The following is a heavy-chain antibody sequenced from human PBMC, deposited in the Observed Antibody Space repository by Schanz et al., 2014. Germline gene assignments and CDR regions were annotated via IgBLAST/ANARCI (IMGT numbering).Heavy chain of an antibody. J-gene: IGHJ6*02. V-gene: IGHV3-48*01. CDR3: ARDFLLEQLGYSHYYYAMDV. CDR2: ISSRSSTR. CDR1: GFTFSSYS. D-gene: IGHD2-15*01. Sequence: EVELAESGGGLVQPGGSLRLSCAASGFTFSSYSMNWVRQAPGKGLEWVSYISSRSSTRYYADSVKGRFTISRDNAKNSLFLQMNSLRAEDTAVYYCARDFLLEQLGYSHYYYAMDVWGQGTTVTVSS.